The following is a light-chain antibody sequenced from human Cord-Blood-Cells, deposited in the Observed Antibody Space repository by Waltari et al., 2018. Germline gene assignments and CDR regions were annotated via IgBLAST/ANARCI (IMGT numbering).Light chain of an antibody. J-gene: IGLJ1*01. CDR3: SSYTSSFYV. CDR1: SSDVGGYHY. CDR2: DVS. V-gene: IGLV2-14*01. Sequence: QSALTQPASVSGSPGQSITISCTGTSSDVGGYHYFSCYQQHPGKAPKLMIYDVSKRPSGVSNRFSGSKSGNTASLTISGLQAEDEADYYCSSYTSSFYVFGTGTKVTVL.